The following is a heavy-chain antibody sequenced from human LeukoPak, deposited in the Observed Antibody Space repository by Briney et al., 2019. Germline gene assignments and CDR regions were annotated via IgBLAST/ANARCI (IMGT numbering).Heavy chain of an antibody. Sequence: GGSLRLSCAASGFTFSSYAMSWVRQAPGKGLEWVSGISGTDGSTYNVDSVRGRFTISRDNSKNTLYLQMNSLRAEDTAVYYCARDYGDYGYYFDLWGRGTLVTVSS. J-gene: IGHJ2*01. CDR1: GFTFSSYA. CDR3: ARDYGDYGYYFDL. V-gene: IGHV3-23*01. D-gene: IGHD4-17*01. CDR2: ISGTDGST.